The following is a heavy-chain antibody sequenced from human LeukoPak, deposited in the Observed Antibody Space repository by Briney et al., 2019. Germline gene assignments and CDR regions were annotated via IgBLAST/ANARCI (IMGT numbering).Heavy chain of an antibody. V-gene: IGHV3-7*01. Sequence: PGGSLRLSCAASGFTFSSYWMSWVRQAPGKGLEWVANLKQDGSEKYYVDSVKGRFTISRDNAKNSLYLQMNSLRAEDTAVYYCATFDWLLYVFDYWGQGTLVTVSS. CDR2: LKQDGSEK. CDR3: ATFDWLLYVFDY. CDR1: GFTFSSYW. J-gene: IGHJ4*02. D-gene: IGHD3-9*01.